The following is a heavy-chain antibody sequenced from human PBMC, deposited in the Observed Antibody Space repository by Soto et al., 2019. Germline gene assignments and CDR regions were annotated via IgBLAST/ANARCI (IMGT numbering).Heavy chain of an antibody. D-gene: IGHD6-6*01. V-gene: IGHV4-30-4*01. CDR3: ARSMYSTSAQLYYGMDV. CDR1: GDSISSADYY. CDR2: IFYSGTT. J-gene: IGHJ6*02. Sequence: SETLSLTCTVSGDSISSADYYWSWIRQTPGKGLEWIGHIFYSGTTYYNPSLKSRLTISVDTSKDQLSLKLSSATAADTAVYYCARSMYSTSAQLYYGMDVWGQGTTVTVSS.